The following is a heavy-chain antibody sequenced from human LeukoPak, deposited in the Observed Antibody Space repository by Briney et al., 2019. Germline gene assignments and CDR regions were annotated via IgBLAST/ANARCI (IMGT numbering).Heavy chain of an antibody. CDR1: GFTFSSYG. D-gene: IGHD3-3*01. V-gene: IGHV3-30*02. CDR2: IWYDGSNK. J-gene: IGHJ4*02. Sequence: GGSLRLSCAASGFTFSSYGMHWVRQAPGKGLEWVAVIWYDGSNKYYADSVKGRFTISRDNSKNTLYLQMNSLRAEDTAVYYCAKEGEVLRFLEWLLGNYFDYWGQGTLVTVSS. CDR3: AKEGEVLRFLEWLLGNYFDY.